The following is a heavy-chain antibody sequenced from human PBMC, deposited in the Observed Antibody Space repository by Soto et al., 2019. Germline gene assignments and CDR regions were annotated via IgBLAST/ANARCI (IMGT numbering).Heavy chain of an antibody. CDR3: SSQTYSYAWHH. Sequence: PSETLSLTCTVSSGFISSNWWSWVRQAPGKGLEYIGEIYHSGSTHYNPSLQSRVTISVDQSRTFFSLDLRSVTAADTAVYYCSSQTYSYAWHHWGQGIQVTVSS. D-gene: IGHD5-18*01. J-gene: IGHJ5*02. CDR1: SGFISSNW. V-gene: IGHV4-4*02. CDR2: IYHSGST.